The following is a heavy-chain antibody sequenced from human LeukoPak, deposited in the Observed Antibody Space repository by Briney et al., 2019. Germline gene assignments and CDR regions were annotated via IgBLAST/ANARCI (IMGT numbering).Heavy chain of an antibody. CDR2: INPNSGGT. D-gene: IGHD3-10*01. CDR3: ARDWKWFGELLFDY. J-gene: IGHJ4*02. Sequence: ASVKVSCKASGYTFTGYYMHWARQAPGQGLEWRGWINPNSGGTNYAQKFQGRVTMTRDTSISTAYMELSRLRSDDTAVYYCARDWKWFGELLFDYWGQGTLVTVSS. V-gene: IGHV1-2*02. CDR1: GYTFTGYY.